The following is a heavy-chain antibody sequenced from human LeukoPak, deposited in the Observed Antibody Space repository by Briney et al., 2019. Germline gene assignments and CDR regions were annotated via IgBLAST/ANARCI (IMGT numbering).Heavy chain of an antibody. D-gene: IGHD2-21*02. CDR1: GGSISSGYYY. Sequence: PSETLSLTCTVSGGSISSGYYYWSWIRQPPGKGLEWIGYIYYGGSTYYNPSLKSRVTMSVDTSKNQFSLKLSSVTAADTAVYYCARDYSGDSWFDPWGQGTLVTVSS. CDR2: IYYGGST. CDR3: ARDYSGDSWFDP. V-gene: IGHV4-30-4*08. J-gene: IGHJ5*02.